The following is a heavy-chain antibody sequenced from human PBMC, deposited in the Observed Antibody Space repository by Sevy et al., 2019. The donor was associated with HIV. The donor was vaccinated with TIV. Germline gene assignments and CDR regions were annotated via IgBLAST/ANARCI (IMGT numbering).Heavy chain of an antibody. V-gene: IGHV1-2*02. CDR2: INSNSGAI. CDR3: AKEYSYDY. CDR1: GHTFSDYY. J-gene: IGHJ4*02. Sequence: ASVKVSCKASGHTFSDYYIQWVRQAPGQGLEWMGWINSNSGAISYAQKFQGRVTMTSDTSISTVYMELSRLRSDDTAVYYWAKEYSYDYWGQGTLVTVSS. D-gene: IGHD4-4*01.